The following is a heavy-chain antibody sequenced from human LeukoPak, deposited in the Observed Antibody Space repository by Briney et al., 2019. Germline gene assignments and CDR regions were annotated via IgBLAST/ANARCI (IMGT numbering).Heavy chain of an antibody. CDR2: ISGSGGST. CDR1: GFTFSSYA. CDR3: ARDERWLQSSRISDY. Sequence: GGSLRLSCAASGFTFSSYAMSWVRQAPGKGLEWVSAISGSGGSTYYADSVKGRFTISRDNSKNTLYLQMNSLRAEDTAVYYCARDERWLQSSRISDYWGQGTLVTVSS. V-gene: IGHV3-23*01. D-gene: IGHD5-24*01. J-gene: IGHJ4*02.